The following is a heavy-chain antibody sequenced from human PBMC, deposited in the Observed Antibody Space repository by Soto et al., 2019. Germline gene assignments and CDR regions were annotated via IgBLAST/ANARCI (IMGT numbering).Heavy chain of an antibody. CDR1: GGSFSGYF. CDR2: INHSGSN. Sequence: QVQLQQWGAGLLKPSETLSLTCAVYGGSFSGYFWTWIRQPPGKGLERIGEINHSGSNNYNPSLKSRVIISVDTSQNQFSLRLSSVTAADTAVYFCARGVPGDFYYMDVWGKGTTVTVSS. CDR3: ARGVPGDFYYMDV. D-gene: IGHD3-10*02. V-gene: IGHV4-34*01. J-gene: IGHJ6*03.